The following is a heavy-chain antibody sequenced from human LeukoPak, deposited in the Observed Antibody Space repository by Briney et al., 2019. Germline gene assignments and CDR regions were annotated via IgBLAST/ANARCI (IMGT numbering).Heavy chain of an antibody. CDR3: ARDRATVTTGRWVRWFDP. D-gene: IGHD4-11*01. CDR2: IYTSGST. V-gene: IGHV4-61*02. CDR1: GGSISSGSYY. Sequence: PSQTLSLTCTVSGGSISSGSYYWRWIRQPAGKGLEWIGRIYTSGSTNYNPSLKSRVTISVDTSKNQFSLKLSSVTAADTAVYYCARDRATVTTGRWVRWFDPWGQGTLVTVSS. J-gene: IGHJ5*02.